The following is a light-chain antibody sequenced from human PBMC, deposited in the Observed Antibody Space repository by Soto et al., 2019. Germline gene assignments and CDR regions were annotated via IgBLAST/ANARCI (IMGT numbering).Light chain of an antibody. V-gene: IGKV3-20*01. Sequence: EIVLTQSPGTLSLSPGEGATLSCRASQSVSSSYLAWHQQKPGQAPRLLIYGASSRAAGIPDRFSGSGSGTDFTLTISRLEPDDFAVYYCQQCGTSPWTFGQGTKVDIK. J-gene: IGKJ1*01. CDR3: QQCGTSPWT. CDR2: GAS. CDR1: QSVSSSY.